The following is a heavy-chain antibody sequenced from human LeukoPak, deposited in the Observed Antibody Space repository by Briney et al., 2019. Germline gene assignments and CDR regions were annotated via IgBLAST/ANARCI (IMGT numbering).Heavy chain of an antibody. CDR1: GFTSSSYS. J-gene: IGHJ2*01. Sequence: PGGSLRLSCAASGFTSSSYSMNWVRQAPGKGLEYVSSISRGTNYMYYVDSVKGRFTISRDNAKNSLYLQMNSLRVEDTAVYFCARERGNWNDGLGLWGRGTLVTVSS. CDR3: ARERGNWNDGLGL. D-gene: IGHD1-1*01. V-gene: IGHV3-21*01. CDR2: ISRGTNYM.